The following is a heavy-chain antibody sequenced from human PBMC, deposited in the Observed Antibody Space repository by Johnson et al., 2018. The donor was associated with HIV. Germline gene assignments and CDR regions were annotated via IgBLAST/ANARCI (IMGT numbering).Heavy chain of an antibody. CDR3: AKGPLYYYDSRLGSGAFDI. CDR1: GFTFSSYG. D-gene: IGHD3-22*01. CDR2: IRYDGSNK. Sequence: QVQLVESGGGVVQPGGSLRLSCAASGFTFSSYGMHWVRQAPGKGLEWVAFIRYDGSNKYYPDTVKGRFPISRDNSKNTLYLQMNSLRAEDTAVYYCAKGPLYYYDSRLGSGAFDIWGQGTMVTVSS. J-gene: IGHJ3*02. V-gene: IGHV3-30*02.